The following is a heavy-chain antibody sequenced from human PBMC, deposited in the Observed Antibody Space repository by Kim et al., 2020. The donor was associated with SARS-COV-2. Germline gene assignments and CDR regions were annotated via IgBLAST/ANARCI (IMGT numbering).Heavy chain of an antibody. CDR2: IDWDDDK. CDR3: ARSHYGGNSNWFDP. D-gene: IGHD4-17*01. J-gene: IGHJ5*02. Sequence: SGPTLVNPTQTLTLTCTFSGFSLSTSGMCVSWIRQPPGKALEWLARIDWDDDKYYSTSLKTRLTISKDTSKNQVVLTMTNMDPVDTATYYCARSHYGGNSNWFDPWGQGTLVTVSS. V-gene: IGHV2-70*11. CDR1: GFSLSTSGMC.